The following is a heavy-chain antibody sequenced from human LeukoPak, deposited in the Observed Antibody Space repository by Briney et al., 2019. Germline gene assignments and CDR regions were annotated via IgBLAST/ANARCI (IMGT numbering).Heavy chain of an antibody. V-gene: IGHV3-74*01. J-gene: IGHJ4*02. Sequence: GGSLRLSCAASGFTFSNYWMHWVRQAPGKGLWWVSRINLDGSSATYADSVKGRFTISRDNAKNTLYLQMNSLSAEDTAVYYCASGFLSGRGVVGYWGQGTLVTVSS. CDR3: ASGFLSGRGVVGY. D-gene: IGHD3-10*01. CDR2: INLDGSSA. CDR1: GFTFSNYW.